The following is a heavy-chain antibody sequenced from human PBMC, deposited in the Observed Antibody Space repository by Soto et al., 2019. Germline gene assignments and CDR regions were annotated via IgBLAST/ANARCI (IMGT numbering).Heavy chain of an antibody. Sequence: GGSLRLSCEASGFTFSAYEMHWFRQAPGKGLEWVSYISTSGSTVYYADSVKGRFTVSRDNTRNSLYLQMDSLRDEDTALYYCSRGTYYPQSSGLHADYWGPGTVVTVSS. V-gene: IGHV3-48*03. CDR1: GFTFSAYE. CDR3: SRGTYYPQSSGLHADY. J-gene: IGHJ4*02. D-gene: IGHD3-22*01. CDR2: ISTSGSTV.